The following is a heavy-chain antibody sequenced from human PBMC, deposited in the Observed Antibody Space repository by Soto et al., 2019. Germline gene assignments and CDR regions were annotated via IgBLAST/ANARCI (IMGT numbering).Heavy chain of an antibody. J-gene: IGHJ6*02. CDR1: GGTFSTYA. D-gene: IGHD2-15*01. V-gene: IGHV1-69*01. CDR3: AGSQGGSSSLDIYYYYYYGMDV. CDR2: VIPIFGTP. Sequence: QVQLVQSGAEVKKPGSSVKVSCKAPGGTFSTYAISWVRQAPGQGLEWMGGVIPIFGTPKYAQKFQGRVMITADESTSTGYMELRSLRSEDTAVYYCAGSQGGSSSLDIYYYYYYGMDVWGQGTTVTVSS.